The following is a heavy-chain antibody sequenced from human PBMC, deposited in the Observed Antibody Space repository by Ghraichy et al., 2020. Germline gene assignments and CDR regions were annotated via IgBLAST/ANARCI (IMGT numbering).Heavy chain of an antibody. J-gene: IGHJ4*02. Sequence: GGSLRLSCAASGFTFSTYSMRWVRQAPGKGLEWISSISGSSSTIQYADSVKGRFTISRDNAKNSLYLQMNSLRDEDTGLYYCATNAETGYWGQGTLVSVSA. CDR3: ATNAETGY. D-gene: IGHD1-14*01. CDR2: ISGSSSTI. V-gene: IGHV3-48*02. CDR1: GFTFSTYS.